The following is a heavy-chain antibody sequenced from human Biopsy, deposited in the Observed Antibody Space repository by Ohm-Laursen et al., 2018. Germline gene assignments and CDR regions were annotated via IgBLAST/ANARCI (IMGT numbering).Heavy chain of an antibody. V-gene: IGHV1-24*01. CDR3: AADINVWNVNY. D-gene: IGHD1-1*01. Sequence: SVKVSCKVSGYTLTKLSMHWVRQAPGKGLEWMGGFAPENGKTVYAQNFQARVSMTEDTSTDTAYMELRSLRSEDTAVYYCAADINVWNVNYWGQGTQVTVSS. J-gene: IGHJ4*02. CDR1: GYTLTKLS. CDR2: FAPENGKT.